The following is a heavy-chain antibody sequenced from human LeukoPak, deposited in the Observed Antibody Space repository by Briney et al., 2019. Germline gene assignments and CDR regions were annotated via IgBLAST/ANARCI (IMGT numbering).Heavy chain of an antibody. Sequence: PSETLSLTCTVSGGSISSGGYYWSWIRQPPGKGLEWIGYIYYSGSTYYNPSLKSRVTISVDTSKNQFSLKLSSVTAADTAVYYCARVVVVTATPRYFDYWGQGTLVTVSS. CDR2: IYYSGST. J-gene: IGHJ4*02. V-gene: IGHV4-31*03. CDR1: GGSISSGGYY. D-gene: IGHD2-21*02. CDR3: ARVVVVTATPRYFDY.